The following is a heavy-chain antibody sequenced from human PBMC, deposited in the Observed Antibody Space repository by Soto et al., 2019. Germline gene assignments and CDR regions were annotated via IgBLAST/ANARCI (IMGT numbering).Heavy chain of an antibody. D-gene: IGHD1-26*01. CDR3: ATQEVGGSYVYTFDP. CDR2: IYYSGST. Sequence: PSETLSLTCTVSGGSISSSNYYWGWLRQPPGKGLEWIGSIYYSGSTYYNPSLKSRVTISVDTSKNQFSLKLSSVTAADTAVYYCATQEVGGSYVYTFDPWGQGTLVPSPQ. J-gene: IGHJ5*02. V-gene: IGHV4-39*01. CDR1: GGSISSSNYY.